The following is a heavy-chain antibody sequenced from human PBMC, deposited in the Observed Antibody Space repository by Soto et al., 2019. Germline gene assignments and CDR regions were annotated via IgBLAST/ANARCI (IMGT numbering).Heavy chain of an antibody. V-gene: IGHV4-59*08. CDR1: GGSISSYY. D-gene: IGHD2-15*01. CDR3: ARSYCSGGSCHFDY. J-gene: IGHJ4*02. Sequence: KTSETLSLTCTVSGGSISSYYWSWIRQPPGKGLEWIGYIYYSGSTNYNPSLKSRVTISVDTSKNQFSLKLNSVTAADTAVYYCARSYCSGGSCHFDYWGQGTLVTVSS. CDR2: IYYSGST.